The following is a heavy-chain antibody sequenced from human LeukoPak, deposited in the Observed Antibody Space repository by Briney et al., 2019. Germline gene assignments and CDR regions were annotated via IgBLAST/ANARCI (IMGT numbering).Heavy chain of an antibody. CDR3: ARDPDYGDPDY. CDR2: ISSSGSTI. CDR1: GFTFSSYE. J-gene: IGHJ4*02. V-gene: IGHV3-48*03. Sequence: GGSLRLSCAASGFTFSSYEMNWVRQAPGKGLEWVSYISSSGSTIHYADSVKGRFTISRDNAKNSLYLQMNSLRAEDTAVYYCARDPDYGDPDYWGQGTLVTVSS. D-gene: IGHD4-17*01.